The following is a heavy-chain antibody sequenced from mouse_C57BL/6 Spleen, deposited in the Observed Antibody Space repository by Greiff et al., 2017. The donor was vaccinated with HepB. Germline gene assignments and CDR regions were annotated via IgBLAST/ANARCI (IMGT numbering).Heavy chain of an antibody. Sequence: QVQLQQPGAELVRPGSSVKLSCKASGYTFPSYWMHWVKQRPIQGLEWIGNIDPSDSETHYNQKFKDKATLTVDKSSSKSYMQRSSLTSEDSAVYYCARYWDVDWYFDVWGTGTTVTVSS. V-gene: IGHV1-52*01. CDR3: ARYWDVDWYFDV. CDR1: GYTFPSYW. J-gene: IGHJ1*03. D-gene: IGHD4-1*01. CDR2: IDPSDSET.